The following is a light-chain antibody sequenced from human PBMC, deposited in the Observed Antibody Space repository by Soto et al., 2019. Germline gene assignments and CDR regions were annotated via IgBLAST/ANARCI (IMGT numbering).Light chain of an antibody. CDR2: DTS. CDR3: QQRSNLPPT. Sequence: EIVLTQSPATLSLSPGERATLSWRASQSISSYLAWYRQIPGQAPRLLIYDTSNRATGIPDRFSGGGSGTDFTLTISSLEPEDFAVYFCQQRSNLPPTFGQGTRLEIK. J-gene: IGKJ5*01. V-gene: IGKV3-11*01. CDR1: QSISSY.